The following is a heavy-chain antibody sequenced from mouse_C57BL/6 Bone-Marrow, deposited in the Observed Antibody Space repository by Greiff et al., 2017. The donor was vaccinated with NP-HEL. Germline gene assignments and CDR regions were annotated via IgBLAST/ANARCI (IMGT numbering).Heavy chain of an antibody. Sequence: VQLQQSGAELVRPGASVKLSCTASGFNIKDYYMHWVKQRPEKGLEWIGRISPEDGDTEYAQKFKGQATMTGDTSSNTAYLQLSSLTSEDTAVYYCTHPTGVTSAYWGQGTLVTGSA. CDR2: ISPEDGDT. CDR1: GFNIKDYY. D-gene: IGHD2-2*01. V-gene: IGHV14-1*01. CDR3: THPTGVTSAY. J-gene: IGHJ3*01.